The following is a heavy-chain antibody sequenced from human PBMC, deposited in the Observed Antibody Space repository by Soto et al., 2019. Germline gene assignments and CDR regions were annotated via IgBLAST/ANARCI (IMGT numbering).Heavy chain of an antibody. Sequence: GGSLRLSCAASGFTFSSHNMNWVRQAPGKGLEWVSSISSSGSYIYFADSVKGRFTISRDNAKNSLYLQMNSLRAEDTAVYYCARGIRAELRYFDWFNGMDVWGQGTTVTVSS. CDR3: ARGIRAELRYFDWFNGMDV. CDR2: ISSSGSYI. D-gene: IGHD3-9*01. CDR1: GFTFSSHN. J-gene: IGHJ6*02. V-gene: IGHV3-21*01.